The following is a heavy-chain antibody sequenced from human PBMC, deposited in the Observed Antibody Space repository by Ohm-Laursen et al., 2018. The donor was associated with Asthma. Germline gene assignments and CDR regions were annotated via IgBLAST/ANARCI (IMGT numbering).Heavy chain of an antibody. D-gene: IGHD6-13*01. CDR1: GFTFSSYG. CDR3: AKTLQYSSSWGWGYYYGMDV. J-gene: IGHJ6*02. V-gene: IGHV3-30*18. Sequence: SLRLSCAASGFTFSSYGMHWVRRAPGKGLEWVAVISYDGSNKYYADSVKGRFTISRDNSKNTLYLQMNSLRAEDTAVYYCAKTLQYSSSWGWGYYYGMDVWGQGTTVIVSS. CDR2: ISYDGSNK.